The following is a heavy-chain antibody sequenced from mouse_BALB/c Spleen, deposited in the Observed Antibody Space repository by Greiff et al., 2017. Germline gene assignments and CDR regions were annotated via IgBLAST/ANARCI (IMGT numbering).Heavy chain of an antibody. CDR2: ISYSGST. CDR1: GYSITSDYA. CDR3: ARLEDYLAY. J-gene: IGHJ3*01. Sequence: EVKLEESGPGLVKPSQSLSLTCTVTGYSITSDYAWNWIRQFPGNKLEWMGYISYSGSTSYNPSLKSRISITRDTSKNQFFLQLNSVTTEDTATYYCARLEDYLAYWGQGTLVTVSA. V-gene: IGHV3-2*02. D-gene: IGHD2-4*01.